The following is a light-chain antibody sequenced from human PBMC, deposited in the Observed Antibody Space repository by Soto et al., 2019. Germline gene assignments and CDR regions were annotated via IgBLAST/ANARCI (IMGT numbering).Light chain of an antibody. J-gene: IGKJ2*01. V-gene: IGKV1-5*01. CDR3: QQYNSYPYT. Sequence: DIQMTQSPSTVSASVVDSFTITFRASQSISTWLAWYQQKPGKAPNLLIYDASTLESGGPSGFSGSGSGTEFTLTISSLQPDDSATYYCQQYNSYPYTFGQGTKVDIK. CDR2: DAS. CDR1: QSISTW.